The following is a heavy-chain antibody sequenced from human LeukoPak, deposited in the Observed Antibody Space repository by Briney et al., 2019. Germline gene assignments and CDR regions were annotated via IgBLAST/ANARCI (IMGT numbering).Heavy chain of an antibody. V-gene: IGHV1-18*01. D-gene: IGHD4-17*01. CDR2: ISAYNGNT. CDR1: GYTFTSYG. CDR3: ARDRGDYGDGYFDY. Sequence: ASVKVSCKASGYTFTSYGISWVRQAPGQGLEWMGWISAYNGNTNYAQKLQGRVTMTTDTSTSTAYVELRSLRSDDTAVYYCARDRGDYGDGYFDYWGQGTLVTVSS. J-gene: IGHJ4*02.